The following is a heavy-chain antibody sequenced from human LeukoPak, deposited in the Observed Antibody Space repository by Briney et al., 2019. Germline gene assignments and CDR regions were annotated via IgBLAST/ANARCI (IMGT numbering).Heavy chain of an antibody. Sequence: GGSLRLSCAASGFTFSSYGMHWVRQAPGKGPEWVAVISYDGSNKYYADSVKGRFTISRDNSKNTLYLQMNSLRAEDTAVYYCATPTITIFHDDYWGQGTLVTVSS. D-gene: IGHD3-3*01. CDR2: ISYDGSNK. V-gene: IGHV3-30*03. CDR3: ATPTITIFHDDY. CDR1: GFTFSSYG. J-gene: IGHJ4*02.